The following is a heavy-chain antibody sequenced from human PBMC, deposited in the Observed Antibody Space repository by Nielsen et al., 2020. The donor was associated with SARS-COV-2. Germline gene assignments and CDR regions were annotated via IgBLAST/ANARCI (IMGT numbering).Heavy chain of an antibody. D-gene: IGHD4-23*01. Sequence: SETLSLTCTVSGGSISSYYWSWIRQPPGKGLEWIGYIYYSGSTNYNPSLKSRVTISVDTSKNQFSLKLSSVTAADTAVYYCARVDYGGNSGVDYWGQGTLVTVSS. V-gene: IGHV4-59*01. J-gene: IGHJ4*02. CDR1: GGSISSYY. CDR3: ARVDYGGNSGVDY. CDR2: IYYSGST.